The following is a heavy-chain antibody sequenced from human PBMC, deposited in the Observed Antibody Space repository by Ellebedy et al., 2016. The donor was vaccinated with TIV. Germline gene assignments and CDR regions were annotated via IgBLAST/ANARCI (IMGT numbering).Heavy chain of an antibody. J-gene: IGHJ5*02. V-gene: IGHV3-30*03. D-gene: IGHD5-12*01. CDR2: ITPDGSYK. CDR3: VRDGYSDTWYAKWFDP. CDR1: GFTFSTYG. Sequence: GESLKISCAASGFTFSTYGMHWVRQVPGKGLEWVAVITPDGSYKTYADSVKGRFSVSRDNSKKTVDLQMHSLRPEDTAVYYCVRDGYSDTWYAKWFDPWGQGTLVMVSS.